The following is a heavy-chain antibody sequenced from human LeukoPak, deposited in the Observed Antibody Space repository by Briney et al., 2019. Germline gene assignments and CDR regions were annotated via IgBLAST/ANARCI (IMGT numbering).Heavy chain of an antibody. CDR3: ARYRNEALFAFDI. J-gene: IGHJ3*02. Sequence: KPSETLSLTCTVSGDSISNYYWSWIRQPPGKGLEWIGYIYYSGNTDYNPSPKSRVTISVDTSKNQFSLRLNSVTAADTAVYYCARYRNEALFAFDIWGQGTMVTVSS. D-gene: IGHD1-14*01. CDR1: GDSISNYY. CDR2: IYYSGNT. V-gene: IGHV4-59*01.